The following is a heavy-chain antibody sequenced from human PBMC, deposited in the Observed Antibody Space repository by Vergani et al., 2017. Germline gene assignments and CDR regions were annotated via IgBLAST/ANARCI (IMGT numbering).Heavy chain of an antibody. D-gene: IGHD3-3*01. CDR2: INHSGST. CDR3: ARGPTNYDFWSGYSGAFDI. Sequence: QVQLQQWGAGLLKPSETLSLTCAVYGGSFSGYYWSWIRQPPGKGLEWIGEINHSGSTNYNPSLKSRVTISVDTSKNQFSLKLSSVTAADTAVYYCARGPTNYDFWSGYSGAFDIWGQGTMVTVSS. J-gene: IGHJ3*02. CDR1: GGSFSGYY. V-gene: IGHV4-34*01.